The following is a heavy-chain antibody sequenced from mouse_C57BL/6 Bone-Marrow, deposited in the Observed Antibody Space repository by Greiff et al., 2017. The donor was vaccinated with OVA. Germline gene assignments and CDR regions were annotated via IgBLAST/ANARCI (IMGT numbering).Heavy chain of an antibody. Sequence: QVQLQQPGAELVKPGASVKLSCKASGYTFTSYWMHWVKQRPGQGLEWIGMIHPNSGSTNYNEKFKSKATLTVDKSSSTAYMQLSSLTSEDSAVYYCARRDWDYLYYAMDYWGQGTSVTVSS. CDR3: ARRDWDYLYYAMDY. V-gene: IGHV1-64*01. CDR2: IHPNSGST. CDR1: GYTFTSYW. J-gene: IGHJ4*01. D-gene: IGHD4-1*01.